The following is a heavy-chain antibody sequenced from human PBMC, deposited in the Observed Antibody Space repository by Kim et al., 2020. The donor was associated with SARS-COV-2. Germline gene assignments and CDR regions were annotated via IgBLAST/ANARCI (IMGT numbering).Heavy chain of an antibody. V-gene: IGHV3-53*01. J-gene: IGHJ5*02. Sequence: GGSLRLSCAASGFTVSSNYMSWVRQAPGKGLEWVSVIYSGGSTYYADSVKGRFTISRDNSKNTLYLQMNSLRAEDTAVYYCARDNPICSGGSCYTDWFDPWGQGTLVTVSS. CDR3: ARDNPICSGGSCYTDWFDP. CDR1: GFTVSSNY. CDR2: IYSGGST. D-gene: IGHD2-15*01.